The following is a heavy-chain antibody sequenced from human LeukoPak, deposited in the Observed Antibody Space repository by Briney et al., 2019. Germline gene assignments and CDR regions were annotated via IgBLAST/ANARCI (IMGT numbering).Heavy chain of an antibody. CDR3: ASQRITDFGVVIPRGFDS. D-gene: IGHD3-3*01. J-gene: IGHJ4*02. Sequence: PSETLSLTCTVSSYSISSNYYWGWIRQPPGKGLEWIGSIYHSGSTYYNPSLKSRVTISVDTSKNQFSLKLSSVTAADTAMYYCASQRITDFGVVIPRGFDSWGQGTLVPVSS. CDR2: IYHSGST. CDR1: SYSISSNYY. V-gene: IGHV4-38-2*02.